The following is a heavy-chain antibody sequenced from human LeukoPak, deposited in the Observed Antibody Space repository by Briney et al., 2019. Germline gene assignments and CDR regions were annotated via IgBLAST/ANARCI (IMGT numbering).Heavy chain of an antibody. D-gene: IGHD3-10*01. Sequence: PSETLSLTCTVSGGSISSSSYYWGWIRQPPGKGLEWIVNIYYSGSTYYNPSLKSRVTISVDTSKNQFSLKLSSVTAADTAVYYCARDRLWIKRGSGTSYLDYWGQGALVTVSS. CDR3: ARDRLWIKRGSGTSYLDY. V-gene: IGHV4-39*02. CDR1: GGSISSSSYY. J-gene: IGHJ4*02. CDR2: IYYSGST.